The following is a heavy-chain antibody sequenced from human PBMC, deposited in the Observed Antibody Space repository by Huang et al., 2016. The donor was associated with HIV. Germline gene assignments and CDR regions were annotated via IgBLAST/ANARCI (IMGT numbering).Heavy chain of an antibody. CDR1: GLTFTNNY. Sequence: EVQLVESGGGVVHPGGSLRLSGAASGLTFTNNYMTWVRQATGKGVEWLANIKQDGRERYYVDSVKGRFTISRDNAKNSVYLQMNSLRADDTAIYYCARGKAMDVWGRGTTVTVSS. CDR2: IKQDGRER. J-gene: IGHJ6*02. V-gene: IGHV3-7*04. CDR3: ARGKAMDV.